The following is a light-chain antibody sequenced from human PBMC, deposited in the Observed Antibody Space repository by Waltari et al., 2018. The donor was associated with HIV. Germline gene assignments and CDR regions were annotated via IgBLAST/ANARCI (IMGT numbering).Light chain of an antibody. CDR3: SSHAGSKVV. V-gene: IGLV2-8*01. CDR2: DVI. Sequence: QSALTQPPSASGSPGQSVTLSCTGTSSDVGGYNYVSWHQQHPGKAPKLIIYDVIKRPSGVPDRFSGSKSGNTASPTVSGLQPEDEADYYCSSHAGSKVVFGGGTRLTVL. CDR1: SSDVGGYNY. J-gene: IGLJ2*01.